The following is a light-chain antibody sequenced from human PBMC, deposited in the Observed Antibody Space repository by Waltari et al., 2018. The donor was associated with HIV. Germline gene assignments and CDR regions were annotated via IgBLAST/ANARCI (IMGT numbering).Light chain of an antibody. V-gene: IGLV1-47*01. CDR3: VSGDNSLSGWV. J-gene: IGLJ3*02. Sequence: QPVLTPPPSASGAPGQRVTISCYRSSANIGHTLYWYQTLPGTAPNVLMYRDNQRSCGLPGRFCASRSCTSALLDGSGLGSDEEANYIWVSGDNSLSGWVFGGGTKLTVL. CDR1: SANIGHT. CDR2: RDN.